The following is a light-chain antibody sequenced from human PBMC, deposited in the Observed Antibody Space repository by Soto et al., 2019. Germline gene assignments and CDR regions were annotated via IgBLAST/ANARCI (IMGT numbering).Light chain of an antibody. J-gene: IGKJ1*01. Sequence: DIQMTQSPSTLSASVGDRVTITCRASQTIDSWLAWYQQKPGKAPKLLIYDASSLESGVPSRFSGSGSGTEFTLTISSLQPDDFATYYCQQYNSFRVTFGQGTKVDIK. V-gene: IGKV1-5*01. CDR2: DAS. CDR1: QTIDSW. CDR3: QQYNSFRVT.